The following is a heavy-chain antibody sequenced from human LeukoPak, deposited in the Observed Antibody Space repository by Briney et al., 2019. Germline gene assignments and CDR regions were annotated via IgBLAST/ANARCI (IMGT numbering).Heavy chain of an antibody. Sequence: AGSLRLSCAASGFTFSDFAMIWVRQSPGKKGLEWVSSIFQGGGEIHYADSVRGRFTISRVNSKRTLFLQMNSLRAEDTAIYYCATYRQVLLPFESWGQGTLVTVSS. J-gene: IGHJ4*02. V-gene: IGHV3-23*01. CDR2: IFQGGGEI. CDR3: ATYRQVLLPFES. D-gene: IGHD5-18*01. CDR1: GFTFSDFA.